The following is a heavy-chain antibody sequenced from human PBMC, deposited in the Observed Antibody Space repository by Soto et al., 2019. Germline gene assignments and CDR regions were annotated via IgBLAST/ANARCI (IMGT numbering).Heavy chain of an antibody. D-gene: IGHD4-17*01. V-gene: IGHV3-23*01. J-gene: IGHJ6*02. Sequence: AGGSLRLSCAASGFTFSSYAMSWVRQAPGKGLEWVSAISGSGGSTYYADSVKGRFTISRDNSKNTLYLQMNSLRAEDTAVFYCAKIFATVTRNDYYYGMDVSGQGTTVIGSS. CDR1: GFTFSSYA. CDR2: ISGSGGST. CDR3: AKIFATVTRNDYYYGMDV.